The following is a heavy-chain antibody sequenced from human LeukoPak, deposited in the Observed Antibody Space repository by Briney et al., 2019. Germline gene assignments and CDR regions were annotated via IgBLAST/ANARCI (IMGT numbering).Heavy chain of an antibody. V-gene: IGHV1-46*01. CDR3: ARDRNGVYYYYYMDV. J-gene: IGHJ6*03. D-gene: IGHD2-8*01. Sequence: GASVKVSCKASGYTFTSYHMHWVRQAPGQGLEWMGIINPSGGSTSYAQKFQGRVTMTRDMSTSTVYMELSSLRSEDTAVYYCARDRNGVYYYYYMDVWGKGTTVTVSS. CDR1: GYTFTSYH. CDR2: INPSGGST.